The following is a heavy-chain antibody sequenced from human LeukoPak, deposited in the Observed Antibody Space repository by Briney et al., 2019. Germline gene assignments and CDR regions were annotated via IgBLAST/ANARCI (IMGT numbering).Heavy chain of an antibody. Sequence: ASVKVSCKASGHTFTSYYMHWVRQAPGQGLEWMGIINPSGGSTSYAQKFQGRVTMTRDMSTSTVYMELSSLRSEDTAVYYCAREGRLKQWLVRSYFLYFDYWGQGTLVTVSS. V-gene: IGHV1-46*01. CDR2: INPSGGST. CDR3: AREGRLKQWLVRSYFLYFDY. CDR1: GHTFTSYY. J-gene: IGHJ4*02. D-gene: IGHD6-19*01.